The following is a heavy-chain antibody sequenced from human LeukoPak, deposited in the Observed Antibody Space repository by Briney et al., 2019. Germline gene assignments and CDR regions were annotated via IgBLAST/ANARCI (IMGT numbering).Heavy chain of an antibody. J-gene: IGHJ4*02. CDR2: IKSKTDGGTT. V-gene: IGHV3-15*01. Sequence: PGGSLRLSCADSGFTFSNAWMSWVRQAPGKGLEWVGRIKSKTDGGTTDYAAPVKGRFTISRDDSKNTLYLQMNSLKTEDTAVYYCTTRIAVAGNPDYWGQGTLFTVSS. D-gene: IGHD6-19*01. CDR1: GFTFSNAW. CDR3: TTRIAVAGNPDY.